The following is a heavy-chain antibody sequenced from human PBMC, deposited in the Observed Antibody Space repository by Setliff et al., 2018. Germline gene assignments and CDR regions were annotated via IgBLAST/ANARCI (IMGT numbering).Heavy chain of an antibody. CDR3: LGAGTCSY. D-gene: IGHD3-10*02. J-gene: IGHJ4*02. Sequence: GGSLRLSCVASGFSFRNCWVSWVRQAPGKGLEWVASINPEGSARYYVDSVKGRFTISRDNAKNSMSLQMSSLRSEDTALYYCLGAGTCSYWGQGTLVTV. CDR1: GFSFRNCW. V-gene: IGHV3-7*01. CDR2: INPEGSAR.